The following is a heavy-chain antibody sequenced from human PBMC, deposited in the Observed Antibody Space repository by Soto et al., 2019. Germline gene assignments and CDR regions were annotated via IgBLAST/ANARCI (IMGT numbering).Heavy chain of an antibody. CDR3: ARTAIGELWYYYYGMDV. D-gene: IGHD3-10*01. CDR2: INAGNGNT. V-gene: IGHV1-3*01. J-gene: IGHJ6*02. CDR1: GYTFTSYA. Sequence: ASVKVYCRSSGYTFTSYAMHWVRQAPGQRLEWMGWINAGNGNTKYSQKFQGRVTITRDTSASTAYMELSSLRSEDTAVYYCARTAIGELWYYYYGMDVWGQGTTVTVSS.